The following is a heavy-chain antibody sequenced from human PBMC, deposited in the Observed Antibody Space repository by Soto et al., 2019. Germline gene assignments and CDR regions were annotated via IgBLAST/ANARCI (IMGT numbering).Heavy chain of an antibody. CDR1: GFTFSNYW. D-gene: IGHD3-10*01. CDR3: TKVSIYNSGNYSLPSVS. J-gene: IGHJ5*02. V-gene: IGHV3-74*01. CDR2: INLDGSKA. Sequence: EVQPVESGGDLVQPGGSLRLSCAASGFTFSNYWMHWVRQAPGKGLVWVSRINLDGSKASYAGSVMGLFTISRDNAKNTIFQQINSLRADDTAVYYCTKVSIYNSGNYSLPSVSWGQGTLVTVSS.